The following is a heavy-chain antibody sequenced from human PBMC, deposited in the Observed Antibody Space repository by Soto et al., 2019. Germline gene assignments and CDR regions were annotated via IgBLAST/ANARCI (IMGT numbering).Heavy chain of an antibody. Sequence: QVQLVESGGGLVKPGGSLRLSCAASGFTFSDYYMSWIRQAPGKGLEWVSYISSSSSYTNYADSVKGRFTISRDNAKNPLLLQMNRLRAEDTAVYYWATGQYYYDSSGYYYSWGQGTLVTVSS. CDR2: ISSSSSYT. J-gene: IGHJ4*02. CDR3: ATGQYYYDSSGYYYS. V-gene: IGHV3-11*05. CDR1: GFTFSDYY. D-gene: IGHD3-22*01.